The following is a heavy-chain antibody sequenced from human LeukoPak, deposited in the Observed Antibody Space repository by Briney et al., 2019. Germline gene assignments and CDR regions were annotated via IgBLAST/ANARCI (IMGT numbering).Heavy chain of an antibody. D-gene: IGHD4-17*01. CDR3: ARPMTTDDAFDI. Sequence: GESLKISCKGSGYSFTSYWIGWVRHIPGKGLGWMGIIYPGDSDTRYSPSFQGQVTNSADKSISPAFLQWSSLEASDTAMYYCARPMTTDDAFDIWGQGTMVTVSS. CDR2: IYPGDSDT. V-gene: IGHV5-51*01. CDR1: GYSFTSYW. J-gene: IGHJ3*02.